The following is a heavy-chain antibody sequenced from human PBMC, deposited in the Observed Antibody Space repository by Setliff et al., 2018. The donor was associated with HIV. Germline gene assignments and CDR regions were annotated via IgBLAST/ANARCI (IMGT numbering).Heavy chain of an antibody. J-gene: IGHJ4*02. Sequence: AASVKVSCKASGYTFTNYGISWVRQAPGQRLEWMGWINAGNGNTKYPQKFQGRVTITRDTSASTAYMELSSLKTEDTAVYYCAGWKGDYYDSSGTNGYWGQGTLVTVSS. CDR1: GYTFTNYG. CDR2: INAGNGNT. V-gene: IGHV1-3*01. CDR3: AGWKGDYYDSSGTNGY. D-gene: IGHD3-22*01.